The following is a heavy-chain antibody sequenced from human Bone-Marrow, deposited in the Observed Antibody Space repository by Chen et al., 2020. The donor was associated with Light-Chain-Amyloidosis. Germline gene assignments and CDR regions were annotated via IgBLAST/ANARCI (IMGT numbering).Heavy chain of an antibody. Sequence: QLQLQESGPGLVKPSETLSLTCTVSGGSISSSSYYWGWIRQPPGKGLEWIGSIYYSGRTYYKPSLKSRVTISVDTSKNQFSLKLRSVTAADTAVYYCAKDWYDYVWGSYRYPFDYWGQGTLVTVSS. J-gene: IGHJ4*02. CDR3: AKDWYDYVWGSYRYPFDY. D-gene: IGHD3-16*02. CDR1: GGSISSSSYY. CDR2: IYYSGRT. V-gene: IGHV4-39*07.